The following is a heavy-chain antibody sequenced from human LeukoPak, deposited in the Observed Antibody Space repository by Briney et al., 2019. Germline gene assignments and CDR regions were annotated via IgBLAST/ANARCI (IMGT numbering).Heavy chain of an antibody. CDR3: ARPRRVDSSGYYLDPFDI. CDR1: GGSISNYY. CDR2: INHRGST. V-gene: IGHV4-59*12. Sequence: PSETLSLTCTVSGGSISNYYWNWIRQPPGKGLEWIGNINHRGSTNYNSSLKSRVTISVDTSKNQFSLKLTSVTAADTALYYCARPRRVDSSGYYLDPFDIWGQGTMLTVSS. D-gene: IGHD3-22*01. J-gene: IGHJ3*02.